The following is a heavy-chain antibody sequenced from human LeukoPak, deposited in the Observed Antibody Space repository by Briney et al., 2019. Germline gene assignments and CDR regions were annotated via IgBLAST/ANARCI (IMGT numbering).Heavy chain of an antibody. CDR3: ARDQSTMTVVVIHSPYYGMDV. J-gene: IGHJ6*02. CDR2: ISSSSSYI. CDR1: GFTFSSYS. V-gene: IGHV3-21*01. D-gene: IGHD3-22*01. Sequence: GGSLRLSCAASGFTFSSYSMNWVRQAPGKGLEWVSSISSSSSYIYYADSVKGRFTISRDNAKNSLYLQMNSLRAEDTAVYYCARDQSTMTVVVIHSPYYGMDVWGQGTTVTVSS.